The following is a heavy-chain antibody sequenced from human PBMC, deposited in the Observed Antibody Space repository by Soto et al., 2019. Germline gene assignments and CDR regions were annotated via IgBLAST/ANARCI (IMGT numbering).Heavy chain of an antibody. J-gene: IGHJ5*02. CDR1: GYTFTSYG. V-gene: IGHV1-18*01. CDR2: ISAYNGIR. D-gene: IGHD2-15*01. Sequence: QVQLVQSGAEVKKPGASVKVSCKASGYTFTSYGISWVRQAPGQGLEWMGWISAYNGIRNYAQKLQGRVSMTTVTSTSTAYLELRSLRSDDTAVYYCARADMSLVWFDPWCQGTLVTVSS. CDR3: ARADMSLVWFDP.